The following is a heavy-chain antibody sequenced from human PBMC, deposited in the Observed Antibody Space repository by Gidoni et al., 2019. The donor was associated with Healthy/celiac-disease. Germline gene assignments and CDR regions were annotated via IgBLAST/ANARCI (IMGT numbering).Heavy chain of an antibody. J-gene: IGHJ5*02. CDR3: ASVITMVRGVIWFDP. Sequence: QLQLQESGPGLVKPSETLSLTCTVSGGSISSSSYYWGWIRQPPGKGLEWIGSIYYSGSTYYNPSLKSRVTISVDTSKNQFSLKLSSVTAADTAVYYCASVITMVRGVIWFDPWGQGTLVTVSS. CDR1: GGSISSSSYY. CDR2: IYYSGST. V-gene: IGHV4-39*01. D-gene: IGHD3-10*01.